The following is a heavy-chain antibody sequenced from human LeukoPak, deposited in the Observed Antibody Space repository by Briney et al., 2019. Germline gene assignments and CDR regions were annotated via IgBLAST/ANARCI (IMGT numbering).Heavy chain of an antibody. Sequence: GEPLKISCKGSGYRFTSYWIGWVRQLPGKGRGGMGIIYPDDADTRYSPSFQGQVTISADKSISTASLQWSSLKASDTAMYYCARDYGDPWGFDYWGQGTLVTVSS. J-gene: IGHJ4*02. CDR2: IYPDDADT. V-gene: IGHV5-51*01. CDR3: ARDYGDPWGFDY. D-gene: IGHD4-17*01. CDR1: GYRFTSYW.